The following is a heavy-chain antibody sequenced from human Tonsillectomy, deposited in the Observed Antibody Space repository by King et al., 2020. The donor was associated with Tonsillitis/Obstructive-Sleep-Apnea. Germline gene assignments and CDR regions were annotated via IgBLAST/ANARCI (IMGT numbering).Heavy chain of an antibody. CDR3: ARVLVIVPAAMQGGGAFDI. CDR1: GFTFSDHN. J-gene: IGHJ3*02. CDR2: TRNEADSYTT. Sequence: VQLVESGGGLVQPGGSLRLSCEASGFTFSDHNMDWVRQAPGKGLEWVGRTRNEADSYTTQYAVSVKDRFTISRDDSKNSLYLQMNNLKSEDTAVYYCARVLVIVPAAMQGGGAFDIWGQGTMVTVSS. V-gene: IGHV3-72*01. D-gene: IGHD2-2*01.